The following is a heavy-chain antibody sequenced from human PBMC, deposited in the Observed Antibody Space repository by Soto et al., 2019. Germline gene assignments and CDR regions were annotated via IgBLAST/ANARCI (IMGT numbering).Heavy chain of an antibody. Sequence: ASVKVSCKASGYTFTSHYMHWVRQAPGQGLEWMGIINPSGGSTSYAQKFQGRVTMTRDTSTSTVYMELSSLRSEDTAVYYCASAATDYGDYYTPFDYWGQGTLVTVSS. J-gene: IGHJ4*02. V-gene: IGHV1-46*03. CDR3: ASAATDYGDYYTPFDY. D-gene: IGHD4-17*01. CDR2: INPSGGST. CDR1: GYTFTSHY.